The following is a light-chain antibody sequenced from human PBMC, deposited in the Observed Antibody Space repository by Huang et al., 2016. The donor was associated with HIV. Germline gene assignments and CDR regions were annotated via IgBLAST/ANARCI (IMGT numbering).Light chain of an antibody. V-gene: IGKV3-15*01. CDR3: QQYDTWPMT. CDR2: SAS. J-gene: IGKJ1*01. Sequence: EIVMTQSPATLSVSPGERVTLSCRASQSVSNNLAWYQQKPGQAPRLLVYSASTRATGIPARFSGSVSGTDFTLTISSLQSEHFAVYYCQQYDTWPMTFGQGTRV. CDR1: QSVSNN.